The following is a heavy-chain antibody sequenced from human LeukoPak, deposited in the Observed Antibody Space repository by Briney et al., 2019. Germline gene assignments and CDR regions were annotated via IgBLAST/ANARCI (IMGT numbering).Heavy chain of an antibody. V-gene: IGHV3-23*01. Sequence: QPGGSLRLSCAASGFTFRNYAMSWVRQAPGKGLEWVSAISTNGGGTYYTDSVKGRFTISRDNSKNTVYLQMNSLRAEDTAVYYCAKYNGQEYSSGWLSDYWGQGTLVTVSS. CDR3: AKYNGQEYSSGWLSDY. CDR2: ISTNGGGT. J-gene: IGHJ4*02. CDR1: GFTFRNYA. D-gene: IGHD6-19*01.